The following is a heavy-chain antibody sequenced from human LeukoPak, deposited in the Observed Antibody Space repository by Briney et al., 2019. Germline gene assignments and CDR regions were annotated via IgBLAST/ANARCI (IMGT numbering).Heavy chain of an antibody. V-gene: IGHV4-34*01. CDR2: INHSGST. D-gene: IGHD5-18*01. Sequence: PSETLSLTCAVYGGSFSGYYWSWIRQPPGKGLEWIGEINHSGSTNYNPSLKSRVTISVDTSKNQFSLKLSSVTAADTAVYYCARRKRGIQSRYYYYYMDVWGKGTTVTISS. CDR1: GGSFSGYY. CDR3: ARRKRGIQSRYYYYYMDV. J-gene: IGHJ6*03.